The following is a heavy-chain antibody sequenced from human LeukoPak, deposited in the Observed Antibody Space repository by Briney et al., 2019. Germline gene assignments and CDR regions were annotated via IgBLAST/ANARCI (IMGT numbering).Heavy chain of an antibody. D-gene: IGHD3-22*01. CDR2: ITDSGDST. CDR1: GFTFSSYA. J-gene: IGHJ4*02. V-gene: IGHV3-23*01. CDR3: AKMSGLYDSSGYYLYYFDY. Sequence: GGSLRLSCAASGFTFSSYAMSWVRQAPGKGLEWVSDITDSGDSTYYADSVKGRFTISRDNSKSTLYLQMNSLRAEDTAVYYCAKMSGLYDSSGYYLYYFDYWGQGTLVTVSS.